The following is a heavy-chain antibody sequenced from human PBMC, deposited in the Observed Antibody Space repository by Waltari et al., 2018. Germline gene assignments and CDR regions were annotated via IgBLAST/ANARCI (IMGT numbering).Heavy chain of an antibody. CDR1: GSSITTNTS. J-gene: IGHJ5*02. CDR3: AKTLGATFRDNWFDP. V-gene: IGHV4-38-2*02. D-gene: IGHD1-26*01. Sequence: QVQLGESGPGLVKRSGTLCLSCTVSGSSITTNTSGAWLRQPPGEKLEWIASIYHTGGTYYNPSLRSRVTISVDTSKSQFSLKLTSMTAADTAVYYCAKTLGATFRDNWFDPWGQGIMVTVSS. CDR2: IYHTGGT.